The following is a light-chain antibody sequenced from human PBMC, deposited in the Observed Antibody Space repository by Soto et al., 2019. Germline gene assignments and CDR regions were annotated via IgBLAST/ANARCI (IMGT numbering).Light chain of an antibody. Sequence: DLQMTQSPSSLSASVVNLVTITCQASQYIATYLNWYQQKPGKAPNLLIYDASNLETGVPSRFSGGGSGTHFTFTISNLQPEDIATYYCQHCDSLPLTFGQGTRLEN. J-gene: IGKJ5*01. CDR2: DAS. CDR3: QHCDSLPLT. V-gene: IGKV1-33*01. CDR1: QYIATY.